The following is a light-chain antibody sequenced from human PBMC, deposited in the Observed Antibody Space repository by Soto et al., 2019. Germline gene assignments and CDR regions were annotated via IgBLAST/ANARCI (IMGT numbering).Light chain of an antibody. CDR2: AAS. CDR1: QGIRSD. V-gene: IGKV1-6*01. J-gene: IGKJ1*01. CDR3: LQDYSYPWT. Sequence: AIQMTQSPSSLSASVGDRVTITCRASQGIRSDLGWYQQKPGKAPRLLIYAASSLQSGVPSRFSGSGSGTDFTLTNSSLQPEDFATYYCLQDYSYPWTLGQGTKVEI.